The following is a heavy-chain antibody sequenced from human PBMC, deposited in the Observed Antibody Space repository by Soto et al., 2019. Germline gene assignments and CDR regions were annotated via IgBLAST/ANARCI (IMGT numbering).Heavy chain of an antibody. D-gene: IGHD1-26*01. Sequence: PSETLSLTCTVSGGSISSSSYYWGWIRQPPGKWLEWIGSIYYSGSTYYNPSLKSRVTISVDTSKNQFSLKLSSVTAADTAVYYCARLYSGSYYYYYYYGMDVWGQGTTVTVYS. CDR3: ARLYSGSYYYYYYYGMDV. CDR2: IYYSGST. V-gene: IGHV4-39*01. J-gene: IGHJ6*02. CDR1: GGSISSSSYY.